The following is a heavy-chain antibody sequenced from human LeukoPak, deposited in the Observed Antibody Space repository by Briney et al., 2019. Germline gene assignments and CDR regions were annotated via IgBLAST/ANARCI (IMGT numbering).Heavy chain of an antibody. D-gene: IGHD3-16*02. J-gene: IGHJ4*02. CDR3: ASYDYVWGSYRRFDY. CDR2: IRQDGGEK. CDR1: GFTFSSYA. V-gene: IGHV3-7*01. Sequence: GGSVRLSCAASGFTFSSYAMSWVRQAPGKGLEWVANIRQDGGEKYYVDSVKGRFTISRDNAKNSLYLQMNSLRAEDTAVYYCASYDYVWGSYRRFDYWGQGTLVTVSS.